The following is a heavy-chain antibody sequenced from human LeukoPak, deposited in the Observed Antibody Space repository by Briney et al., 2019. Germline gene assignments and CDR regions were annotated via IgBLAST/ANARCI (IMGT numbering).Heavy chain of an antibody. CDR1: GDSISSYY. V-gene: IGHV4-59*08. Sequence: PSGTLSLTCTVSGDSISSYYWSWVRQPPGKGLEWIGYIYYIGSTNYNPSLKSRVTILVDTSKNQFSLKLSSVTAADTAVYYCARQIPGVAVPGYDFWGQGTLVTVSS. CDR3: ARQIPGVAVPGYDF. D-gene: IGHD6-19*01. CDR2: IYYIGST. J-gene: IGHJ4*02.